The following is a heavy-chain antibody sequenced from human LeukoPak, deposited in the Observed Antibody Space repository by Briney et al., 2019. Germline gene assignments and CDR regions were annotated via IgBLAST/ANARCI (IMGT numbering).Heavy chain of an antibody. V-gene: IGHV3-74*01. Sequence: GGSLRLSCAASGFTFSSYWMHWVRHAPGKGMVWVSRINSDGSSTIYADSVKGRFTISRDNAKNTLYLQMNSLRAEDTAVYYCARAPRVVVVAANDWYFDLWGRGTLVTVSS. D-gene: IGHD2-15*01. CDR3: ARAPRVVVVAANDWYFDL. CDR1: GFTFSSYW. J-gene: IGHJ2*01. CDR2: INSDGSST.